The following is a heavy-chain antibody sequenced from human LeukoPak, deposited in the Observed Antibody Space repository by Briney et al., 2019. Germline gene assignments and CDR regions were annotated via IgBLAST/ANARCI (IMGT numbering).Heavy chain of an antibody. CDR1: GFTFSSYG. CDR3: AKDRELPTYYDILTGYPKGNNWFDP. V-gene: IGHV3-23*01. D-gene: IGHD3-9*01. J-gene: IGHJ5*02. Sequence: GGSLRLSCAASGFTFSSYGMSWVRQAPGKGLEWVSTISGNGGSTYYADSVKGRFTISRDNSKNTLYLQMNSLRAEDTAVYYCAKDRELPTYYDILTGYPKGNNWFDPWGQGTLVTVSS. CDR2: ISGNGGST.